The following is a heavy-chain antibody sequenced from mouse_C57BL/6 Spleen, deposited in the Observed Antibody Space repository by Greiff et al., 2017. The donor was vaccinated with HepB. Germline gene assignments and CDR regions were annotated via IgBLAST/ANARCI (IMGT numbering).Heavy chain of an antibody. Sequence: LVESGGGLVQPGGSLSLSCAASGFTFTDYYMSWVRQPPGKALEWLGFIRNKANGYTTEYSASVKGRFTISRDNSQSILYLQMNALRAEDSATYYCARYGGNSWFAYWGQGTLVTVSA. CDR2: IRNKANGYTT. V-gene: IGHV7-3*01. CDR1: GFTFTDYY. D-gene: IGHD2-1*01. CDR3: ARYGGNSWFAY. J-gene: IGHJ3*01.